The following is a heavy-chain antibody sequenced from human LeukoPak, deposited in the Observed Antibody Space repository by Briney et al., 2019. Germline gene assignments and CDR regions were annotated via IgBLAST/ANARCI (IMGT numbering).Heavy chain of an antibody. CDR1: GGSISSGGYY. D-gene: IGHD5-18*01. J-gene: IGHJ3*02. Sequence: PSETLSLTCTVSGGSISSGGYYWSWIRQHPGKGLEWIGYIYYSGSTYYNPSLKSRVTMSLDTSKNQFSLKLTSVTAADTAVYYCARDGYPGMGAFDIWGRGTMVTVSS. V-gene: IGHV4-31*03. CDR2: IYYSGST. CDR3: ARDGYPGMGAFDI.